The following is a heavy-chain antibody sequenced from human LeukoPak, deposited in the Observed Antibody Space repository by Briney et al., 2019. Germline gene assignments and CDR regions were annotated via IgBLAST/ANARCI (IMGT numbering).Heavy chain of an antibody. Sequence: GASVKVSCKASGYTFTSYGISWVRQAPGQGLEWMGIINPSGGSTSYAQKFQGRVTMTRDTSTSTVYMELSSLRSEDTAVYYCVGDSTRSHMDVWGQGTTVTVSS. CDR1: GYTFTSYG. V-gene: IGHV1-46*01. J-gene: IGHJ6*02. D-gene: IGHD2-2*01. CDR3: VGDSTRSHMDV. CDR2: INPSGGST.